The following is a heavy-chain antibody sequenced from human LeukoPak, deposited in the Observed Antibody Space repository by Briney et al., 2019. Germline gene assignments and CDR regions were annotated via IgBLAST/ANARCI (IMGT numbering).Heavy chain of an antibody. V-gene: IGHV1-8*01. CDR2: MNPNSGNT. D-gene: IGHD3-10*01. Sequence: GASVKVSCKASGYTFTSYDINWVRQATGQGLEWMGWMNPNSGNTGYVQKFQGRVTMTRNTSISTAYMELSSLRSEDTAVYYCARGSPGTGYFDYWGQGTLVTVSS. CDR3: ARGSPGTGYFDY. J-gene: IGHJ4*02. CDR1: GYTFTSYD.